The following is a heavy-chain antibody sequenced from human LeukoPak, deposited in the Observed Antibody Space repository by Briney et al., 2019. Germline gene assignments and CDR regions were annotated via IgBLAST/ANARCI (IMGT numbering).Heavy chain of an antibody. CDR2: ISSSSSYI. D-gene: IGHD6-19*01. J-gene: IGHJ4*02. V-gene: IGHV3-21*01. CDR3: ASTPLTGTYSSGWYRVVNFDY. Sequence: GGSLRLSCAASGFTFSRYNMNWVRQAPGKGLEWVSSISSSSSYIYYADSVKGRFTISRDNAKNSLYLQMNSLRVEDTAVYYCASTPLTGTYSSGWYRVVNFDYWGQGTLVTVSS. CDR1: GFTFSRYN.